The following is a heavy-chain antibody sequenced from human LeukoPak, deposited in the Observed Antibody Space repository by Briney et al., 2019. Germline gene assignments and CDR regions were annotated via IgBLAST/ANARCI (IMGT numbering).Heavy chain of an antibody. CDR1: GYTFTGYY. CDR2: INPNSGGT. D-gene: IGHD5-18*01. V-gene: IGHV1-2*04. Sequence: ASVKVSCKASGYTFTGYYMHWLQQAPGQGLEWMGWINPNSGGTNYAQKFQGWVTMTRDTSVSTAYMELGGLESDGTAVYYCAREGTHGYDYWGQGTLVTVSS. CDR3: AREGTHGYDY. J-gene: IGHJ4*02.